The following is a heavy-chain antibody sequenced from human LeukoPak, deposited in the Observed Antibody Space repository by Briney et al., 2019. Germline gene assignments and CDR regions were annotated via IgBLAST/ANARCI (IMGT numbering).Heavy chain of an antibody. Sequence: GGSLRLSCAASGFTVSSNYMSWVRQATGKGLEWVSAIGTAGDTYYPGSVKGRFTISRENAKNSLYLQMNSLRAGDTAVYYCARGCSAAGCIDYWGQGTLVTVSS. CDR1: GFTVSSNY. D-gene: IGHD6-13*01. CDR2: IGTAGDT. V-gene: IGHV3-13*01. CDR3: ARGCSAAGCIDY. J-gene: IGHJ4*02.